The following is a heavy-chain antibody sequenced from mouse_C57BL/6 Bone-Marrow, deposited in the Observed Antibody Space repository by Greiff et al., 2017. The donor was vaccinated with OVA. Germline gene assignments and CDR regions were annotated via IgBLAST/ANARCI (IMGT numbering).Heavy chain of an antibody. V-gene: IGHV1-81*01. CDR3: GRSRSGGWFAY. CDR2: IYPRSGNT. CDR1: GYTFTSYG. J-gene: IGHJ3*01. D-gene: IGHD1-1*01. Sequence: VKLVESGAELARPGASVKLSCKASGYTFTSYGISWVKQRTGQGLEWIGEIYPRSGNTYYNEKFKGKATLTADKSSSTAYMELRSLTSEDAAVDFCGRSRSGGWFAYWGQGTLVTVSA.